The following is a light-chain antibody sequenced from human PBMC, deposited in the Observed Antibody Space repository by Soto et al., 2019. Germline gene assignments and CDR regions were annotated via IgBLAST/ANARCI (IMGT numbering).Light chain of an antibody. CDR2: GAS. V-gene: IGKV3-20*01. CDR3: QHYGSSRWT. J-gene: IGKJ1*01. Sequence: EIVLTQSPGTLSLSPGERATLSCRASQSVSNTYLAWYQQKPDQAPRLLVYGASSRATGIPDRFSGSGSGTDFTLTISRLEPEDFAVYYCQHYGSSRWTFGQGTKVDIK. CDR1: QSVSNTY.